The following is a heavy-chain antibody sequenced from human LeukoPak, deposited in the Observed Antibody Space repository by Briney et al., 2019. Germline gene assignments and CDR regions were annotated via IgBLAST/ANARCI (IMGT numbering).Heavy chain of an antibody. V-gene: IGHV4-39*01. D-gene: IGHD2-21*01. Sequence: SETLSLTCTVSGGSISSSSYYWGWIRQPPGKGLERIGSIYYSGSTYYNPSLKRRVTISVDTSKHQFSLKLSSVTAADTAVYYCARQATRGVVVIASGAFDIWGQGTMVTVSS. CDR1: GGSISSSSYY. J-gene: IGHJ3*02. CDR3: ARQATRGVVVIASGAFDI. CDR2: IYYSGST.